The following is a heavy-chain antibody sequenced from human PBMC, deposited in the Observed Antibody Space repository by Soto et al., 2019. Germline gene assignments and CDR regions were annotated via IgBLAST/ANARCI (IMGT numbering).Heavy chain of an antibody. CDR2: ISAYNGNT. V-gene: IGHV1-18*01. D-gene: IGHD2-15*01. J-gene: IGHJ4*02. CDR3: ARDAVVVAPPSLGY. CDR1: GSTFTSYG. Sequence: ASLKVSCKSSGSTFTSYGISCVRHSPGQGLEWMGWISAYNGNTNYAQKLQGRVTMTTDTSTSTAYMELRSLRSDDTAVYYCARDAVVVAPPSLGYWGQGTLVTVSS.